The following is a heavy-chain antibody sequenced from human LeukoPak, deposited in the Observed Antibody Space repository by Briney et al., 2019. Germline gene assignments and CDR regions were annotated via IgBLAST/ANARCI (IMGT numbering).Heavy chain of an antibody. D-gene: IGHD3-22*01. CDR1: GYSISSGYY. V-gene: IGHV4-38-2*02. J-gene: IGHJ3*02. CDR2: IYHGGST. CDR3: ARAMSSITMIVVAHDAFDI. Sequence: SETLSLTCTVSGYSISSGYYWGWIRQPPGKGLEWIGSIYHGGSTYYNPSLKSRVTISVDTSKNQFSLKLSSVTAADTAVYYCARAMSSITMIVVAHDAFDIWGQGTMVTVSS.